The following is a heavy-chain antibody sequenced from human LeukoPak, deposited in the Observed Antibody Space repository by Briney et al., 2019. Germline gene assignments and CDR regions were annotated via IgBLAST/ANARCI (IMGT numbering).Heavy chain of an antibody. D-gene: IGHD7-27*01. CDR3: AKDGAPKLGTSDY. Sequence: SVKVSCKASGGTFTTFAINWVRQAPGQGLEWMGRSIPILDISNYAQRFQGRVTITADKSTTTAYMELSSLRSEDTAVYYCAKDGAPKLGTSDYWGQGTLVTVSS. CDR1: GGTFTTFA. J-gene: IGHJ4*02. V-gene: IGHV1-69*04. CDR2: SIPILDIS.